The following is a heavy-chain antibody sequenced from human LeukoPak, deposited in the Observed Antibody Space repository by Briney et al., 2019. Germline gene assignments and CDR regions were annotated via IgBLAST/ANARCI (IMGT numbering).Heavy chain of an antibody. Sequence: PSETLSLTCTVSGGSISSYYWSWLRQPPGKGLEWIGYIYYSGSTNYNPSLKSRVTISVDTSKNQFSLKLSSVTAADTAVYYCARESLAGDFDCWGQGTLVTVSS. CDR3: ARESLAGDFDC. V-gene: IGHV4-59*01. CDR2: IYYSGST. CDR1: GGSISSYY. J-gene: IGHJ4*02. D-gene: IGHD7-27*01.